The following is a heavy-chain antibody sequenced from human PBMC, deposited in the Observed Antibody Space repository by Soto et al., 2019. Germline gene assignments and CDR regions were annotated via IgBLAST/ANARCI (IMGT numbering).Heavy chain of an antibody. V-gene: IGHV1-2*02. Sequence: QVQLVQSGAEVKKSGASVKVSCKASGYTFSDYFIQWLRQAPGQGLEGVAWINPKTAATNCAKNLQDRVTLPGHTSYTTASLELTRLRPDDTAVYYCPRIKCGLDYYRGMDVWGQGTAVTVSS. CDR3: PRIKCGLDYYRGMDV. J-gene: IGHJ6*02. D-gene: IGHD2-21*01. CDR1: GYTFSDYF. CDR2: INPKTAAT.